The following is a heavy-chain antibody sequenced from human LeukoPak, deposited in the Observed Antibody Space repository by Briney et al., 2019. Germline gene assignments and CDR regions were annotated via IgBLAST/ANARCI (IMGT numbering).Heavy chain of an antibody. CDR2: IDGSGSTK. CDR3: ARLYYSRSSYFDC. V-gene: IGHV3-48*03. CDR1: GFTFSSYE. J-gene: IGHJ4*02. Sequence: GGSLRLSCAASGFTFSSYEMNWVRQAPGKGLGWVSYIDGSGSTKYFADFVKGRFTISRDNDKNSLFLQMSSLRAEDTAVYYCARLYYSRSSYFDCWGQGTLVTVSS. D-gene: IGHD6-6*01.